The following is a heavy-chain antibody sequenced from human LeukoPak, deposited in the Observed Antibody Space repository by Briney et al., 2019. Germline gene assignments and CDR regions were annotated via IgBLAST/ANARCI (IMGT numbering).Heavy chain of an antibody. CDR3: AREINDYGNY. CDR1: GFTFNNYD. CDR2: IWYDGSNK. Sequence: GGSLRLSCAASGFTFNNYDMHWVRQAPGKGLEWVAVIWYDGSNKYYADSVKGRFTISRDNSKNTLYLQMNSLRAEDTAVYYRAREINDYGNYWGQGTLVTVSS. D-gene: IGHD4-17*01. V-gene: IGHV3-33*01. J-gene: IGHJ4*02.